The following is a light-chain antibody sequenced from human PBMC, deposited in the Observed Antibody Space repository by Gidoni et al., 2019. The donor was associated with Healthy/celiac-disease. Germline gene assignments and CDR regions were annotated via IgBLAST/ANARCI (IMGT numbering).Light chain of an antibody. V-gene: IGLV1-40*01. CDR1: SSNIGAGYD. CDR3: QSYDSSLSALYV. J-gene: IGLJ1*01. CDR2: GNS. Sequence: QSVPTPAPPVSGAPGQRVTISCTGSSSNIGAGYDVHWYQQLPGTAPKLLIYGNSNRPSGVPDRFSGSKSGTSASLAITGLQAEDEADYYCQSYDSSLSALYVFGTGTKVTVL.